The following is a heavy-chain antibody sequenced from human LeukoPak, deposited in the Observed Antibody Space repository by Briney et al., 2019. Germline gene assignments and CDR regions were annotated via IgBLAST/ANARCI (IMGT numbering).Heavy chain of an antibody. CDR3: ARGYGDYGGLFDY. CDR1: GFTFSSYE. CDR2: ISSSGSTK. J-gene: IGHJ4*02. V-gene: IGHV3-48*03. Sequence: SGGSLRLSCAASGFTFSSYEMNWVRQAPGKGLEWVSYISSSGSTKYYADSVKGRFTISRDNAKNSLYLQMNSLRAEDTAVYYCARGYGDYGGLFDYWGQGTLVTVSS. D-gene: IGHD4-17*01.